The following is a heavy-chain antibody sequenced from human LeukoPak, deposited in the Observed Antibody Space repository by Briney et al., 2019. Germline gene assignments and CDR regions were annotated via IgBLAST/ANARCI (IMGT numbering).Heavy chain of an antibody. CDR3: ARHTMVRGVFTWFDP. V-gene: IGHV4-39*01. J-gene: IGHJ5*02. CDR2: IYYSGTTYT. D-gene: IGHD3-10*01. CDR1: GGSISPSNPY. Sequence: SETLSLTCTVSGGSISPSNPYWGWIRQPPGKGLEWIGSIYYSGTTYTYYNPSLKSRVTISIDTSKNQFSLKLSFVTAADTAVYYCARHTMVRGVFTWFDPWGQGTLVTVSS.